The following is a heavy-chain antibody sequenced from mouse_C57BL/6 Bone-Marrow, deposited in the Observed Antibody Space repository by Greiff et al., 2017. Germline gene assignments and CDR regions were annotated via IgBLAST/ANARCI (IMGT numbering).Heavy chain of an antibody. CDR3: ARGRQLRLRYYAMDY. J-gene: IGHJ4*01. Sequence: QVQLQQSGSELRSPGSSVKLSCKDFDSEVFPIAYMSWVRQKPGHGFEWIGGILPSIGRTIYGEKFEDKATLDADTLSNTAYLELNSLTSEDSAIYYCARGRQLRLRYYAMDYWGQGTSVTVSS. CDR1: DSEVFPIAY. D-gene: IGHD3-2*02. V-gene: IGHV15-2*01. CDR2: ILPSIGRT.